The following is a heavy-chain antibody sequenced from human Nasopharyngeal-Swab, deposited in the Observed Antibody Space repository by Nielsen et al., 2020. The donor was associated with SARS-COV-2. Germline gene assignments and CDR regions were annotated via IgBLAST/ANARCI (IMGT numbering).Heavy chain of an antibody. J-gene: IGHJ4*02. Sequence: GGSLRLSCAASGFTFSSYSMNWVRQAPGKGLEWVSSISSSSYIYYADSVKGRFTISRDNAKNSLYLQMNSLRAEDTAVYYCARELDYDFWSGQAGDFSTYYFDYWGQGTLVTVSS. CDR2: ISSSSYI. CDR1: GFTFSSYS. V-gene: IGHV3-21*06. CDR3: ARELDYDFWSGQAGDFSTYYFDY. D-gene: IGHD3-3*01.